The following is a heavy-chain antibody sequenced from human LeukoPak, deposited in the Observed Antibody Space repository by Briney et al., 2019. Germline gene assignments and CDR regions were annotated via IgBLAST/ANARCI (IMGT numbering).Heavy chain of an antibody. V-gene: IGHV3-11*01. CDR2: ISSSGSTI. D-gene: IGHD3-3*01. CDR3: ARDRAPYYDSYYYGMDV. Sequence: GGSLRLSCAASGFTFSDYYMSWIRQAPGKGLEWVSYISSSGSTIYYADSVKGRFTISRDNAKNSLYLQMNSLRAEDTAVYYCARDRAPYYDSYYYGMDVWGQGTTVTVSS. CDR1: GFTFSDYY. J-gene: IGHJ6*02.